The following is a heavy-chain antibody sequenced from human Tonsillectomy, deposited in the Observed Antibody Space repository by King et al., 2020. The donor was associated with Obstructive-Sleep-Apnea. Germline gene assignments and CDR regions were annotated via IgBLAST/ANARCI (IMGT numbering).Heavy chain of an antibody. V-gene: IGHV3-48*04. CDR2: ISSSSSTI. D-gene: IGHD3-22*01. Sequence: QLVQSGGGLVQPGGSLRLSCAASGFTFSSYGMNWVRQAPGKGLEWVSYISSSSSTIYYADSVKGRFTISRDNAKNSLYLQMNSLRAEDTAVYYCAGTLPLRDDSSGYYGVGLDYWGQGSLVTVSS. CDR3: AGTLPLRDDSSGYYGVGLDY. CDR1: GFTFSSYG. J-gene: IGHJ4*02.